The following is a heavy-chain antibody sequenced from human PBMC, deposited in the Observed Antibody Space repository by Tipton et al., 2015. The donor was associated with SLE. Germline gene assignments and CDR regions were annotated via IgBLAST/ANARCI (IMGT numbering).Heavy chain of an antibody. D-gene: IGHD3-10*01. V-gene: IGHV4-59*12. Sequence: LRLSCTVSSGSISSYYWSWIRQPPGKGLEWIGSVYYTGTTNYNPSLKSRVTISLDKSKNQFSLKVTSVTAADTAVYYCSRAGRVYYGSGSPYYFDYWGQGILVTVSS. J-gene: IGHJ4*02. CDR2: VYYTGTT. CDR1: SGSISSYY. CDR3: SRAGRVYYGSGSPYYFDY.